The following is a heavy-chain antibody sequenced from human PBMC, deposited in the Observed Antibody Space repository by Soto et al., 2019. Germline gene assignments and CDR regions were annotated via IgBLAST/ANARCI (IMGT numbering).Heavy chain of an antibody. CDR3: ARLSRGVNAFGAISN. J-gene: IGHJ1*01. V-gene: IGHV4-39*01. D-gene: IGHD3-3*01. Sequence: SESLWLTCTVCGDCFSLASDYWGWIRQSPGKGPEWIGSISYSGNSYYNPSLTGRVTISVDTSKNQFSLMLRSVTAADTAMPYCARLSRGVNAFGAISNWAQRALVPVSS. CDR2: ISYSGNS. CDR1: GDCFSLASDY.